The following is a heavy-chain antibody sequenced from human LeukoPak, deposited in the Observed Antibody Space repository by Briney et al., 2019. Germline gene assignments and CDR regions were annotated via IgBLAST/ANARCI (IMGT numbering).Heavy chain of an antibody. J-gene: IGHJ4*02. Sequence: ASVKVSCKASGYTFTTNYDINWVRQAPGQGLEWMGWITPNDGHGGYAQNFQGRVTITRDTSISTAYMELSSLRSDDTAVYYCARSETGDERIGVDYWGQGTLVTVPS. CDR2: ITPNDGHG. V-gene: IGHV1-8*03. D-gene: IGHD1-14*01. CDR3: ARSETGDERIGVDY. CDR1: GYTFTTNYD.